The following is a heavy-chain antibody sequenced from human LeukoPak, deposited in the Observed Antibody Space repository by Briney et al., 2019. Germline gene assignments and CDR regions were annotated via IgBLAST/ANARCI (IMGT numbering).Heavy chain of an antibody. V-gene: IGHV4-59*01. D-gene: IGHD4-23*01. J-gene: IGHJ2*01. CDR2: IYYSGST. Sequence: SQTLSLTCTVSGGSISSYYWSWIRQPPGKGLEWIGYIYYSGSTNYNPSLKSRVTISVDTSKNQFSLKLSSVTAADTAVYYCARAPPDYGGNSGVWYFDLWGRGTLVTDSS. CDR3: ARAPPDYGGNSGVWYFDL. CDR1: GGSISSYY.